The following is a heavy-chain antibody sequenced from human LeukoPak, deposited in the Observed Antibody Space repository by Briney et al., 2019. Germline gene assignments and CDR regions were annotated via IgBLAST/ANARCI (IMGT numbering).Heavy chain of an antibody. CDR3: TTKYVFWSGYYGYFDL. CDR2: IKSKADGGTA. Sequence: GGSLRLSCAASGFTFSNTWMSWVRQAPGKGLEWVGRIKSKADGGTADYTAPVRDRFTFSRDDSKHTVYLQMNSLKTEDTAVYYCTTKYVFWSGYYGYFDLWGRGTLVTVSS. V-gene: IGHV3-15*01. D-gene: IGHD3-3*01. CDR1: GFTFSNTW. J-gene: IGHJ2*01.